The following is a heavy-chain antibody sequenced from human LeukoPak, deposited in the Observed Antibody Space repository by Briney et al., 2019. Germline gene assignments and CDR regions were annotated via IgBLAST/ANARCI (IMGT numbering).Heavy chain of an antibody. CDR1: GCSVSSYY. V-gene: IGHV4-4*07. CDR3: AREPYSGSYRYYFDY. J-gene: IGHJ4*02. CDR2: IYTSGST. Sequence: PSETLSLTCTVSGCSVSSYYLSWIRQPAGKGLEWVGRIYTSGSTNYNPSLKSRVTMSVDTSKNPFSLQLSSVTAADTAVYYCAREPYSGSYRYYFDYWGQGTLVTVSS. D-gene: IGHD1-26*01.